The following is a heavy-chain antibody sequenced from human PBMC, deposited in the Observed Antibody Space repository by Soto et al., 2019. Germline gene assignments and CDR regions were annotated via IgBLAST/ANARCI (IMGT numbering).Heavy chain of an antibody. D-gene: IGHD3-3*01. CDR3: ARVERGITIFGVVIPPFDS. Sequence: QVQLVESGGGLVKPGGSLRLSCAASGFTFSDYYMSWIRQAPGKGLEWVSYISSSGTTIYYAESVKGRFTVSRDNAKTXLHXQLNSQRAEDTAVYYCARVERGITIFGVVIPPFDSWAQGTLVTVSS. J-gene: IGHJ4*02. CDR2: ISSSGTTI. V-gene: IGHV3-11*01. CDR1: GFTFSDYY.